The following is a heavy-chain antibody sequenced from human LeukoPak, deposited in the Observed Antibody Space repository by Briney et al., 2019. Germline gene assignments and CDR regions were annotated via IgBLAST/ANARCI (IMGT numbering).Heavy chain of an antibody. J-gene: IGHJ4*02. V-gene: IGHV4-30-4*01. Sequence: SQTLSLTCTVSGVSISSGDYYWSWIRQPPGKGLEWIGYIYYSGSTYYNPSLMSRITISVDTSKNQFPRKLSSVTAADTAVYYCARDGYGDEGGLWGQGTLVTVSS. CDR2: IYYSGST. CDR3: ARDGYGDEGGL. D-gene: IGHD4-17*01. CDR1: GVSISSGDYY.